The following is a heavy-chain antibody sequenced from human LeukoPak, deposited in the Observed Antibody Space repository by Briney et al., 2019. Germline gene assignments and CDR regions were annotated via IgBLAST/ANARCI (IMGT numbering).Heavy chain of an antibody. CDR3: ARRSRRYYGSGSSSFYFDY. J-gene: IGHJ4*02. V-gene: IGHV4-30-2*01. CDR1: GGSISSGGYY. D-gene: IGHD3-10*01. CDR2: INHSGST. Sequence: SQTLSLTCTVSGGSISSGGYYWSWIRQPPGKGLEWIGEINHSGSTNYNPSLKSRVTISVDTSKNQFSLKLSSVTAADTAVYYCARRSRRYYGSGSSSFYFDYWGQGTLVTVSS.